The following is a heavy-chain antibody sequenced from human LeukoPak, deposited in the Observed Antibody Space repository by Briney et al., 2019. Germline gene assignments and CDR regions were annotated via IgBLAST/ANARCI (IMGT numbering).Heavy chain of an antibody. J-gene: IGHJ5*02. Sequence: ASVKVSCKVSGYTLTELSMHWVRQAPGKGLEWMGGFDPEDGETIYAQRFQGRVTMTEDTSTDTAYMELSSLRSEDTAVYYCAKGSLAAVGYNWFDPWGQGTLVTVSS. V-gene: IGHV1-24*01. CDR3: AKGSLAAVGYNWFDP. CDR1: GYTLTELS. CDR2: FDPEDGET. D-gene: IGHD6-13*01.